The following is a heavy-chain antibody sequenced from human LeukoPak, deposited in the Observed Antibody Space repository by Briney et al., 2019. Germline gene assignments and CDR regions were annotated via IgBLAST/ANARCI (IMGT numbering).Heavy chain of an antibody. D-gene: IGHD2-2*01. J-gene: IGHJ6*03. V-gene: IGHV3-33*01. CDR3: ARDRAAALEYYYMDV. CDR1: GFTFRSYG. CDR2: IWYDGSNK. Sequence: GGSLRLSCAASGFTFRSYGMHWVRQAPGEGLEWVAVIWYDGSNKNYANSVRGRFTISRDNSKNTLYLQMNSLRAEDTAVYYCARDRAAALEYYYMDVWGKGTTVTVSS.